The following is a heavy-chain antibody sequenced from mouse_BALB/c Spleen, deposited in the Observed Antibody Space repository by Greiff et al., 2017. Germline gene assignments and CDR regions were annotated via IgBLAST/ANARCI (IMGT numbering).Heavy chain of an antibody. V-gene: IGHV10-1*02. D-gene: IGHD2-3*01. CDR1: GFTFNTYA. Sequence: DVKLVESGGGLVQPKGSLKLSCAASGFTFNTYAMNGVRQAPGKGLEWVARIRSKSNNYATYYADSVKDRFTISRDDSQSMLYLQMNNLKTEDTAMYYCVRHDGYLFAYWGQGTLVTVSA. CDR3: VRHDGYLFAY. J-gene: IGHJ3*01. CDR2: IRSKSNNYAT.